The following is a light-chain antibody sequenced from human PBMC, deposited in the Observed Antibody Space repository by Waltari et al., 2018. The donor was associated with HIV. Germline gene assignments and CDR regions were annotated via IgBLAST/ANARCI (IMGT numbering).Light chain of an antibody. CDR1: SGDIGSFNY. CDR3: CSFAGSSNFVI. CDR2: DVS. Sequence: QSALTQPRSVSGSPGQSISISCSGSSGDIGSFNYVSWYQQHPNKAPQLLIYDVSERPSWVPHRFSGSKSGNTATLTISGIQAEDEAEYFCCSFAGSSNFVIFGGGTKLAVL. V-gene: IGLV2-11*01. J-gene: IGLJ2*01.